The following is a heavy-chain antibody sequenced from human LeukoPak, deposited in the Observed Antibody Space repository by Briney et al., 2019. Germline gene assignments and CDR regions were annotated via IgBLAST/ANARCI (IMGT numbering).Heavy chain of an antibody. CDR1: GLTLDDYA. Sequence: QPVRSLKLSCVVSGLTLDDYAMHWVRQAPGKGLELDSGISGNSGSIGYADSVKGRFTISRDNAKNSLYLQMNSLRAEDTALYYCVKGEKMWLARQPNYRGQGTLVIVSS. D-gene: IGHD6-19*01. CDR3: VKGEKMWLARQPNY. J-gene: IGHJ4*02. V-gene: IGHV3-9*01. CDR2: ISGNSGSI.